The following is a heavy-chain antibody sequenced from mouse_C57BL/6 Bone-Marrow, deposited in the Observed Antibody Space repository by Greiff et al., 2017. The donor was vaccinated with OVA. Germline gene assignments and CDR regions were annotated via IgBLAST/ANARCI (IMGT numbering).Heavy chain of an antibody. J-gene: IGHJ2*01. Sequence: EVQLQQSGPELVKPGASVKISCKASGYSFTGYYMNWVKQSPEKSLEWIGEINPSTGGTTYNQKFKSKATLTVDKPSSTAYMQLSSLTSEDSAVYYCARGGYWGQGTTLTVSS. CDR2: INPSTGGT. CDR3: ARGGY. CDR1: GYSFTGYY. V-gene: IGHV1-42*01.